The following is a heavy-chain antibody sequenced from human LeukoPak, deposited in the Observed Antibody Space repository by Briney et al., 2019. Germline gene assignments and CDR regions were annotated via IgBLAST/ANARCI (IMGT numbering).Heavy chain of an antibody. Sequence: GGSLRLSCAASGFTFDRSAMNWVRQAPGKGLEWVSASGTDGDTYYADSVKGRFTISRDNSKNTLYLQMNSLRAEDTAVYYCAKVKGIAVAADYWGQGTLVTVSS. CDR2: SGTDGDT. V-gene: IGHV3-23*01. CDR3: AKVKGIAVAADY. CDR1: GFTFDRSA. D-gene: IGHD6-19*01. J-gene: IGHJ4*02.